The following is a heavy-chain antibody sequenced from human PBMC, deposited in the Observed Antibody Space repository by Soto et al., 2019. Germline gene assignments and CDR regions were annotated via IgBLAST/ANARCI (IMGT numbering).Heavy chain of an antibody. CDR2: ISSSSSTI. J-gene: IGHJ4*02. V-gene: IGHV3-48*02. Sequence: EVQLVESGGGLVQPGGSLRLSCAASGFTFSSYSMNWVRQAPGKGLEWVSYISSSSSTIYYADSVKGRFTISRDNAKNSLYLQMNSLRDEDTAVYYCARDKQASSWYSIFHDYWGQGTLVTVSS. CDR1: GFTFSSYS. D-gene: IGHD6-13*01. CDR3: ARDKQASSWYSIFHDY.